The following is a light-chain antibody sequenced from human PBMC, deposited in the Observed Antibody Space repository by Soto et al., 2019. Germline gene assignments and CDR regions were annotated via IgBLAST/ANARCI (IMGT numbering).Light chain of an antibody. J-gene: IGLJ1*01. Sequence: QSVLTQPASVSGFPGQSITISCTGTSSDVGGFNYVSWYQQHPGKAPRLMIYDVTNRPSGVSYRFSGPKSGNTASLTISGLQAEDEADYYCNSYTSSSTYVFGTGTKVTV. CDR3: NSYTSSSTYV. CDR2: DVT. CDR1: SSDVGGFNY. V-gene: IGLV2-14*03.